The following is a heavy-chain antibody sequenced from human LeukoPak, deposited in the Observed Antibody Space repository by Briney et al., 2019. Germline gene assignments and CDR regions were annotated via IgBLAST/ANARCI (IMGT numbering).Heavy chain of an antibody. CDR1: GFTFSSYA. CDR3: ARGSSRDYYYYGMDV. J-gene: IGHJ6*02. Sequence: GRSLRLSCAASGFTFSSYAMHWVRQAPGKGLEWVAVISYDGSNKYYADSVKGRFTISRDNSKNTLYLQMNSLRAEDTAVYYCARGSSRDYYYYGMDVWGQGTTVTVSS. CDR2: ISYDGSNK. D-gene: IGHD5-24*01. V-gene: IGHV3-30-3*01.